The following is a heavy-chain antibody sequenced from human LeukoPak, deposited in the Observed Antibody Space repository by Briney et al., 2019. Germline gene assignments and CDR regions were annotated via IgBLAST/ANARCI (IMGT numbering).Heavy chain of an antibody. D-gene: IGHD5-24*01. CDR1: GFIFRDYG. J-gene: IGHJ4*02. V-gene: IGHV3-23*01. CDR3: AKSGYNRFDY. CDR2: ISSVGSGGIT. Sequence: GGSLRLSCAASGFIFRDYGMTWVRQAPGKGLEWVSSISSVGSGGITYYADSVRGRFTISRDNSKNTLYLQMNSLRAEDTAVYYCAKSGYNRFDYWGQGTLVTVSS.